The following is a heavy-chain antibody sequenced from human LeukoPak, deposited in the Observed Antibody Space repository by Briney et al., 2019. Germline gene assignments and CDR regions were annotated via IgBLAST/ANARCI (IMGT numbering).Heavy chain of an antibody. J-gene: IGHJ4*02. D-gene: IGHD3-10*01. Sequence: SGTLSLTCAVYGGSFSGYYWSWIRQPPGKGLEWIGEINHSGSTNYNPSLKSRVTISVDTSKNQFSLKLSSVTAADTAVYYCARERLAGEDYWGQGTLVTVSS. CDR3: ARERLAGEDY. CDR1: GGSFSGYY. V-gene: IGHV4-34*01. CDR2: INHSGST.